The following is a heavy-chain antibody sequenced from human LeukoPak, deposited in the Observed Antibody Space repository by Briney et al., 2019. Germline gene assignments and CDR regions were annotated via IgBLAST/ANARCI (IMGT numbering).Heavy chain of an antibody. J-gene: IGHJ4*02. CDR3: ARGDLVVALDY. CDR2: IYSGGST. V-gene: IGHV3-53*01. CDR1: GFTVSSNY. D-gene: IGHD2-15*01. Sequence: PGGSLRLSCAASGFTVSSNYMSWVRQAPGKGLEWVSVIYSGGSTYYADSVKGRFTISRDNSKNTLYLQMNSLRAEDTAVYYCARGDLVVALDYWGQGTLVTVSS.